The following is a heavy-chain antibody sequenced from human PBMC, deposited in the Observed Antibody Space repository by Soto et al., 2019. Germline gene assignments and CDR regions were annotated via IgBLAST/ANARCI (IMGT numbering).Heavy chain of an antibody. J-gene: IGHJ4*02. CDR1: GYTFTSYD. D-gene: IGHD3-22*01. CDR3: AAVPYYYDTSGTYFDY. Sequence: ASVKVSCKASGYTFTSYDIHWVRQATGQGLEWMGWMNPNSGNTGYAQKFQGRVTMTRNTSISTAYMELSSLRSEDTAVYYCAAVPYYYDTSGTYFDYWGQGTLVTVSS. V-gene: IGHV1-8*01. CDR2: MNPNSGNT.